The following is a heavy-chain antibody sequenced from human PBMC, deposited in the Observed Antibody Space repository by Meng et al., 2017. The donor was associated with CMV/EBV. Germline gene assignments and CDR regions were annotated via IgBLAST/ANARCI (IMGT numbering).Heavy chain of an antibody. D-gene: IGHD3-22*01. V-gene: IGHV3-23*01. CDR1: GFTFGDYA. J-gene: IGHJ4*02. CDR2: ISGSGGST. CDR3: AKDYDSSGLGAYYFDY. Sequence: GGSLRLSCTASGFTFGDYAMSWVRQAPGKGLEWVSAISGSGGSTYYADSVKGRFTISRDNSKNTLYLQMNSLRAEDTAVYYCAKDYDSSGLGAYYFDYWGQGTLVTVSS.